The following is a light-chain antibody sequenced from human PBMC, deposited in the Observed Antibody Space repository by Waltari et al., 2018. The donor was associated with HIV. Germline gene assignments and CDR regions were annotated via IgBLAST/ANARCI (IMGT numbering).Light chain of an antibody. Sequence: SDEVTQTPSVSVSPGQTARITSSGETLPKKFVYWYQQKPGQAPVVVIYKDNERPSGIPERFSGSSSVTRATLTISGVQAEDEADYYCQSADSSGTSFGGGTKLTVL. CDR1: TLPKKF. V-gene: IGLV3-25*03. J-gene: IGLJ2*01. CDR3: QSADSSGTS. CDR2: KDN.